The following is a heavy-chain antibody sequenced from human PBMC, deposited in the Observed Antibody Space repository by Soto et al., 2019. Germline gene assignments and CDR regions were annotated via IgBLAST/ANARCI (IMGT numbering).Heavy chain of an antibody. Sequence: QVELVESGGGVVQPGTSLRLSCVASGIDFRIHGLHWVRQGPGEGLEWVAYISYDGSDKYYGDSVRCRFTISRDNSKNTLYLQMASLIAEDTAVYLCAKQLTNCQPMVDYWGQGPRVTVSS. J-gene: IGHJ4*02. V-gene: IGHV3-30*18. CDR2: ISYDGSDK. D-gene: IGHD1-1*01. CDR3: AKQLTNCQPMVDY. CDR1: GIDFRIHG.